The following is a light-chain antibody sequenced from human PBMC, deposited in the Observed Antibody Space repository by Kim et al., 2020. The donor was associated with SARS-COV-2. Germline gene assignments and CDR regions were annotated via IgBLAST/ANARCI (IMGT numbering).Light chain of an antibody. CDR3: QVWDGSSDHVV. V-gene: IGLV3-21*04. CDR1: NIGSKS. Sequence: PGKRTRITCGGSNIGSKSGHWYQQKPGQAPVMVICYDSDRPSGIAERFSGSNSGNKAALTIGKVEAGDEADYYCQVWDGSSDHVVFGGGTQLTVL. CDR2: YDS. J-gene: IGLJ2*01.